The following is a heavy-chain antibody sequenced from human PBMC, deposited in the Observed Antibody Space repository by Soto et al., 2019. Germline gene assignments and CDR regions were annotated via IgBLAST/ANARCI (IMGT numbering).Heavy chain of an antibody. CDR3: AKGKGVGATPDGANC. D-gene: IGHD1-26*01. CDR1: GFTFSSYG. J-gene: IGHJ4*02. Sequence: EVQVLESGGGLVQPAGSLRLSCAASGFTFSSYGMNWVRQAPGKGLEWVSGIRSDGDTTYNAESVKGRFTVSRDGSKNTVYLQMNSLRAEDTAVYYCAKGKGVGATPDGANCWGQGTLVTVSS. CDR2: IRSDGDTT. V-gene: IGHV3-23*01.